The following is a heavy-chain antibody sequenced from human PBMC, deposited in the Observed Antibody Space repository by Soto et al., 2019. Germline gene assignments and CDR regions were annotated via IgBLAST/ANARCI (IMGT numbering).Heavy chain of an antibody. CDR2: IIPLLNTR. J-gene: IGHJ5*02. D-gene: IGHD3-22*01. V-gene: IGHV1-69*13. CDR1: GYTYSTYG. Sequence: SVKVSCKASGYTYSTYGITWVRQAPGQGLEWVGGIIPLLNTRNSAQKLQGRVTISVDESANTAYMELISLKSDDTAVYFCARNRYYSDQNAEFQNIDLWGQGNRVTVYS. CDR3: ARNRYYSDQNAEFQNIDL.